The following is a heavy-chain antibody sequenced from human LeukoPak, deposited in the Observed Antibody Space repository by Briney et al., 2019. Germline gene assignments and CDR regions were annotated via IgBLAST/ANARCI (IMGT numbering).Heavy chain of an antibody. CDR1: EFTFSDHN. Sequence: GGTLRLSCAATEFTFSDHNMEWVREAPGKGVEWIGRTRNKANRYTTESAASVQGRFTIARDDSKNSLYLQMHSLKTEDTAVYDCARWVSAVTVYYWGQGTLVTVSS. CDR3: ARWVSAVTVYY. D-gene: IGHD2-21*02. J-gene: IGHJ4*02. V-gene: IGHV3-72*01. CDR2: TRNKANRYTT.